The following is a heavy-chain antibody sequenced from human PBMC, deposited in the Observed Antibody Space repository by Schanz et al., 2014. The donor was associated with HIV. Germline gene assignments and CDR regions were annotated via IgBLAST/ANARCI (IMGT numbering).Heavy chain of an antibody. V-gene: IGHV3-33*01. CDR1: GFTFSSYD. CDR3: ARRSSDGGYYDN. CDR2: IWYDGSNK. D-gene: IGHD2-15*01. Sequence: QVQLVESGGGVVQPGRSLRLSCAASGFTFSSYDMHWVRQAPGKGLEWVAVIWYDGSNKYYADSVKGRFTSSRDNSKNTLYLQMNSLRDEDTAVYYCARRSSDGGYYDNWGQGTLVTVSS. J-gene: IGHJ4*02.